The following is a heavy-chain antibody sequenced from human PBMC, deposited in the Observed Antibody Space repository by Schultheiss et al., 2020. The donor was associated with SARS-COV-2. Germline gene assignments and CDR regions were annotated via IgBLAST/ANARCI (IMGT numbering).Heavy chain of an antibody. J-gene: IGHJ5*02. CDR3: ARGPPFDP. CDR1: GYTFTSYG. Sequence: ASVKVSCKASGYTFTSYGISWVRQAPGQGLEWMGWINPNSGGTNYAQKFQGRVTMTRDTSISTAYMELSSLRSEDTAVYYCARGPPFDPWGQGTLVTVSS. CDR2: INPNSGGT. V-gene: IGHV1-2*02.